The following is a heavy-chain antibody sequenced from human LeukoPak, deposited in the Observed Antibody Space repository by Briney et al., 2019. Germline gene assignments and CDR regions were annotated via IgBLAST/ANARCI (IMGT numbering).Heavy chain of an antibody. CDR2: IYYSGST. V-gene: IGHV4-39*01. Sequence: PSETLSLTCTVSGGSISSSSYYWGWIRQPPGKGLEWIGSIYYSGSTYYNPSLKSRVTISVATSKNQFSLKLSSVTAADTAVYYCAGAVDTAMVTDYWGQGTLVTVSS. CDR3: AGAVDTAMVTDY. D-gene: IGHD5-18*01. J-gene: IGHJ4*02. CDR1: GGSISSSSYY.